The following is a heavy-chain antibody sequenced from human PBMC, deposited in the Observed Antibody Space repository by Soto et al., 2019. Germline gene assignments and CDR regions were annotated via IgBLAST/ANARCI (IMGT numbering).Heavy chain of an antibody. Sequence: QVQLQESGPGLVKPSQTLSLTCTVSGGSISSGGYYWSWIRQHPGKGLEWIGYIYYSGSTYYNPALKSRVTISVDTSKNQFSLKLSSVNAADTAVYYCARVCGGDCHYGMDAWGQGTTVTVSS. CDR3: ARVCGGDCHYGMDA. V-gene: IGHV4-31*03. CDR1: GGSISSGGYY. CDR2: IYYSGST. D-gene: IGHD2-21*02. J-gene: IGHJ6*02.